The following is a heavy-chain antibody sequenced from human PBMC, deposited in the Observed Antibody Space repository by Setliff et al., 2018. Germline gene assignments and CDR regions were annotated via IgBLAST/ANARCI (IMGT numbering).Heavy chain of an antibody. Sequence: SETLSLTCTVSGASISSGTYYWAWIRQPPGKGLGWIERIHYRGNTYANASLASPLTISVDTAKNQFSLKLTSVTAADTAVYYCARTGTYRYFDYWGQGTRVTVSS. D-gene: IGHD1-1*01. V-gene: IGHV4-39*01. CDR2: IHYRGNT. J-gene: IGHJ4*02. CDR3: ARTGTYRYFDY. CDR1: GASISSGTYY.